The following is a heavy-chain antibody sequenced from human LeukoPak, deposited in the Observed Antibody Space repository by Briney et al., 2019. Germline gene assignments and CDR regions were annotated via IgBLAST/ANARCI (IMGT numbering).Heavy chain of an antibody. CDR3: ARDNTAAGPFDY. D-gene: IGHD6-13*01. CDR2: IDPSGGST. CDR1: GYTFTSYD. Sequence: ASVKVSCKASGYTFTSYDMQWVRQAPGQGLEWMGIIDPSGGSTSYAQKFQGRVTMTRDTSTSTVYMDLSSLGSEDTAVYYCARDNTAAGPFDYWGQGTLVTVSS. V-gene: IGHV1-46*01. J-gene: IGHJ4*02.